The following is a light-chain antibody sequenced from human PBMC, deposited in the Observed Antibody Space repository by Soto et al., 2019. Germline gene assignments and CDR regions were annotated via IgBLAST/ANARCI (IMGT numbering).Light chain of an antibody. CDR3: AAWDDSLNGVV. Sequence: QSVLTQPPSTSGTPGQRATISCSGSSSNIGSKTVNWYQQLPGTAPKLLIYSNNQRPSGVPDRFSGSKSGTSASLAISGLQSEDEADYYFAAWDDSLNGVVFGGGTKVTVL. V-gene: IGLV1-44*01. J-gene: IGLJ2*01. CDR2: SNN. CDR1: SSNIGSKT.